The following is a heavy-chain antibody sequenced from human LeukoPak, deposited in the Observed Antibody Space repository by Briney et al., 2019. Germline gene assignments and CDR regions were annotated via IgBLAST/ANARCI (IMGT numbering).Heavy chain of an antibody. D-gene: IGHD2/OR15-2a*01. CDR1: GFTFDDYA. V-gene: IGHV3-43*02. CDR3: ARDGQINI. Sequence: PGGSLRLSCAASGFTFDDYAMHWVRHAPGKGLEWVSLISGDGSSTYYVDSVKGRFTISRDNAKNSLYLQMNSLRAEDTAVYYCARDGQINIRGQGTLVTVSS. CDR2: ISGDGSST. J-gene: IGHJ4*02.